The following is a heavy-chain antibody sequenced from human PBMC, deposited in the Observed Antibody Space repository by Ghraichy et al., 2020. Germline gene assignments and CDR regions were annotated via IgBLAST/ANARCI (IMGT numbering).Heavy chain of an antibody. Sequence: GGSLRLSCAASGFTFSSYGMHWVRQAPGKGLEWVAVISYDGSNKYYADSVKGRFTISRDNSKNTLYLQMNSLRAEDTAVYYCAKEGRGLPDRITIFGVVILGEEYFQHWGQGTLVTVSS. CDR2: ISYDGSNK. V-gene: IGHV3-30*18. CDR1: GFTFSSYG. J-gene: IGHJ1*01. CDR3: AKEGRGLPDRITIFGVVILGEEYFQH. D-gene: IGHD3-3*01.